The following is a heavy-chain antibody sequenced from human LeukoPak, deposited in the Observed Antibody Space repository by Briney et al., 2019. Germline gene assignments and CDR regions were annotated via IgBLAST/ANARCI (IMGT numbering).Heavy chain of an antibody. J-gene: IGHJ5*02. CDR3: ARVLSGSWDWFDP. CDR2: INPDGSTT. CDR1: GFTFSRYW. Sequence: GESLRLSCAASGFTFSRYWIHWVRQAPGKGLEWVSRINPDGSTTTYADSVRGRFTISRDNAKNTVYLQMNSLRGEDTAVYYCARVLSGSWDWFDPWGQGTLVTVSS. V-gene: IGHV3-74*01. D-gene: IGHD3-22*01.